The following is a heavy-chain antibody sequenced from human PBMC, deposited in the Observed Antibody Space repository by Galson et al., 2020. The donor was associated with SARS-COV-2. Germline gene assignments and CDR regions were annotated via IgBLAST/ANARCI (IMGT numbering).Heavy chain of an antibody. Sequence: ASVKVSCKASGYTFTSYDINWVRQATGQGLEWMGWMNPNSGNTGYAQKFQGRVTMTRNTSISTAYMELSSLRSDDTAVYYCARETANYYDSSGYLHRGAFDIWGQGTMVTVSS. D-gene: IGHD3-22*01. J-gene: IGHJ3*02. V-gene: IGHV1-8*01. CDR3: ARETANYYDSSGYLHRGAFDI. CDR2: MNPNSGNT. CDR1: GYTFTSYD.